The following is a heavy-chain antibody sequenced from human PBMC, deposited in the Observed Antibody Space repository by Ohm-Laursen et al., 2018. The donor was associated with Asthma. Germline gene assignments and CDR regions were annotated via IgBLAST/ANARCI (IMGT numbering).Heavy chain of an antibody. CDR1: GFTFSSYG. D-gene: IGHD2-15*01. CDR3: ARAGYCSGGSCLDV. Sequence: SLRLSCSASGFTFSSYGMHWVRQAPGKGLEWVAVISNDGSRKKYADSVKGRFTMSRDNSKNTLYLQMNSLRAEDTAVYYCARAGYCSGGSCLDVWGQGTTVTVSS. V-gene: IGHV3-30*03. J-gene: IGHJ6*02. CDR2: ISNDGSRK.